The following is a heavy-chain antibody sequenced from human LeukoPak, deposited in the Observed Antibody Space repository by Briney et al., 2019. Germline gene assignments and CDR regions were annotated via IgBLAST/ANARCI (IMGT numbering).Heavy chain of an antibody. D-gene: IGHD5-18*01. CDR1: GGSISSGGYY. CDR3: ARGAPLQLDFDY. CDR2: IYYSGSA. Sequence: SETLSLTCTVSGGSISSGGYYWSWIRQHPGKGLEWIGYIYYSGSAYYNPSRKSRVTISVDTSKTQFSLMLTSVTAADTAVYYCARGAPLQLDFDYWGQGTLVTVSS. J-gene: IGHJ4*02. V-gene: IGHV4-31*03.